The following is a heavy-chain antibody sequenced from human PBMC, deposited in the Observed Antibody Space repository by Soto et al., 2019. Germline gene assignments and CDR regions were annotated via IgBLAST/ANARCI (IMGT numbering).Heavy chain of an antibody. CDR3: AKDKVPYYDFWSGQRWFDP. Sequence: GGSLRLSCAASGFTFSIHGMHWVRQTPGKGLEWVAVISNDGNKKYYVESVEGRFSISRDNSKSIVYLQMNNVRIEDTAKYYCAKDKVPYYDFWSGQRWFDPWGQGTQVTVS. D-gene: IGHD3-3*01. J-gene: IGHJ5*02. V-gene: IGHV3-30*18. CDR1: GFTFSIHG. CDR2: ISNDGNKK.